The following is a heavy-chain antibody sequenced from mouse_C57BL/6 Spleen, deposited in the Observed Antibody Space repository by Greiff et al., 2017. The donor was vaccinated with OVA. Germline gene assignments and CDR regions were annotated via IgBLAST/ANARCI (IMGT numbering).Heavy chain of an antibody. D-gene: IGHD1-1*01. Sequence: QVQLKQPGAELVRPGSSVKLSCKASGYTFTSYWMDWVKQRPGQGLEWIGNIYPSDSETHYNQKFKDKATLTVDKSSSTAYMQLSSLTSEDSAVYYCARGLYYYGSPNAMDYWGQGTSVTVSS. CDR1: GYTFTSYW. J-gene: IGHJ4*01. CDR2: IYPSDSET. CDR3: ARGLYYYGSPNAMDY. V-gene: IGHV1-61*01.